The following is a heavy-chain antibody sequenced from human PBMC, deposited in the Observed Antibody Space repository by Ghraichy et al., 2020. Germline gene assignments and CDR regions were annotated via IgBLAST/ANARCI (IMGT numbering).Heavy chain of an antibody. V-gene: IGHV3-7*04. J-gene: IGHJ4*02. CDR1: GFTFSRYA. Sequence: GGSLRLSCAASGFTFSRYAVTWARQAPGEGLEWVANIEQDGSERYYVGSVKGRFTISRDNAKNSLYLQMSSLRAEDTAVYYCARGSAMDYWGQGTLVTVSS. CDR3: ARGSAMDY. D-gene: IGHD2-2*01. CDR2: IEQDGSER.